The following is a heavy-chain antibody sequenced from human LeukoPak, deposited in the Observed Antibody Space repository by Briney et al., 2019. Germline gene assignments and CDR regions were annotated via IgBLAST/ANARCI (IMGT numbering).Heavy chain of an antibody. D-gene: IGHD3-22*01. V-gene: IGHV4-30-2*01. CDR3: ARAAGYYYDSSGYYGVRWFDP. Sequence: KSSETLSLTCAVSGGSISSGGYSWSWIRQPPGKGLEWIGYIYHSGSTYYTPSLKSRVTISVDRSKNQFSPKLSSVTAADTAVYYCARAAGYYYDSSGYYGVRWFDPWGQGTLVTVSS. CDR1: GGSISSGGYS. CDR2: IYHSGST. J-gene: IGHJ5*02.